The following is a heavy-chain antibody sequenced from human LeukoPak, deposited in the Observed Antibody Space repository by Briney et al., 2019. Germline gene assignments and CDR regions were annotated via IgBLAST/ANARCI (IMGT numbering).Heavy chain of an antibody. D-gene: IGHD4-11*01. J-gene: IGHJ6*03. CDR3: AKDEVTRGYYYVDV. Sequence: GGSLRLSCIGSTFTFSDYGMQWVRQAPGKGLEWVAFIRYDGGNKYYADSVKGRFTISRDNSKNTLYLQMNSLRTEDTAVYYCAKDEVTRGYYYVDVWGKGTTVTVSS. CDR1: TFTFSDYG. CDR2: IRYDGGNK. V-gene: IGHV3-30*02.